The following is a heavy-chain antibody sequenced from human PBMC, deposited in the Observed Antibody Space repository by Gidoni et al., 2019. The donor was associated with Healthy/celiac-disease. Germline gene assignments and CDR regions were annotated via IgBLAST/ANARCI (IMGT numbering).Heavy chain of an antibody. Sequence: EVQLVQSGAEVQKPGESLRISCKGSGYSFTSYWLRWVRQMPGKGLEWMGRIDPSDSYTNYSPSFQGHVTISADKPISTAYLQWSSLKASDTAMYYCARQGVSYDWYFDLWGRGTLVTVSS. J-gene: IGHJ2*01. D-gene: IGHD5-18*01. CDR3: ARQGVSYDWYFDL. CDR2: IDPSDSYT. V-gene: IGHV5-10-1*03. CDR1: GYSFTSYW.